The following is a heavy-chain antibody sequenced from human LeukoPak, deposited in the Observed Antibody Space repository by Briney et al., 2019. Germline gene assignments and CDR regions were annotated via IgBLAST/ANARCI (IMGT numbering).Heavy chain of an antibody. CDR2: IYHSGST. V-gene: IGHV4-30-2*01. J-gene: IGHJ2*01. Sequence: SETLSLTCAVSGGSISSGGYSWSWIRQPPGKGLEWIGYIYHSGSTYYNPSLKSRVTISVDRSKNQFSLKLSSVTAADTAVYYCARVSSGSYYDWYFDLWGRGTLSLSPQ. D-gene: IGHD1-26*01. CDR3: ARVSSGSYYDWYFDL. CDR1: GGSISSGGYS.